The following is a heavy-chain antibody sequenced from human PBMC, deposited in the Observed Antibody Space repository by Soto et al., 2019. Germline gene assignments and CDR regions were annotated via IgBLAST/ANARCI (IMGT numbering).Heavy chain of an antibody. CDR3: AREGGDYYDSSGADY. CDR2: ISSSSSYT. D-gene: IGHD3-22*01. J-gene: IGHJ4*02. Sequence: QVQLVESGGGLVKPGGSLRLSCAASRFTFSDYYMSWIHQAPGKGLEWVSYISSSSSYTNYADSVKGRFTISRDNAKNSLYLQMNSLRAEDTAVYYCAREGGDYYDSSGADYWGQGTLVTVSS. CDR1: RFTFSDYY. V-gene: IGHV3-11*06.